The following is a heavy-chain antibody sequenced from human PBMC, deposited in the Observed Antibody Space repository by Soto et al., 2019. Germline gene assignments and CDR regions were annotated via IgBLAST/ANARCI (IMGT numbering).Heavy chain of an antibody. D-gene: IGHD2-21*02. V-gene: IGHV4-39*01. CDR1: GASISTSKTY. CDR2: IYYSGST. J-gene: IGHJ5*02. CDR3: ARHPSDFWFDP. Sequence: PSETLSLTCTVSGASISTSKTYWGWIRQSPGKGLEWIGSIYYSGSTYYNPSLKSRVTVSVDTSKNQFSLKLSSVTAADTAVYYCARHPSDFWFDPWGQGTLVTGLL.